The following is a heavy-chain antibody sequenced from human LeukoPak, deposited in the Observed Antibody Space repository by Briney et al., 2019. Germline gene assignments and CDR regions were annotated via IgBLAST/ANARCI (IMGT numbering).Heavy chain of an antibody. CDR3: ATGYSGSYYRAYYYYGMDV. V-gene: IGHV1-24*01. CDR2: FDPEDGET. J-gene: IGHJ6*02. Sequence: ASVKVSCKVSGYTLTELSMHWVRQAPGKGLEWMGGFDPEDGETIYAQKFQGRVTMTEDTSTDTAYMELSSLRSEDTAVYYCATGYSGSYYRAYYYYGMDVWGQGTTVTVCS. D-gene: IGHD1-26*01. CDR1: GYTLTELS.